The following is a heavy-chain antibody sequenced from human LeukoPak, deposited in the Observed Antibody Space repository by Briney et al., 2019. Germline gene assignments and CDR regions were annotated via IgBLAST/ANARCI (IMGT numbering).Heavy chain of an antibody. CDR1: GFTFSSYD. CDR3: ARGVYCSSTSCYRELDY. D-gene: IGHD2-2*01. V-gene: IGHV3-13*01. CDR2: IGTAGDT. Sequence: GGSLGLSCAASGFTFSSYDMHWVRQATGKGLEWVSAIGTAGDTYYPGSVKGRFTISRENAKNSLYLQMNSLRAEDTAVYYCARGVYCSSTSCYRELDYWGQGTLVTVSS. J-gene: IGHJ4*02.